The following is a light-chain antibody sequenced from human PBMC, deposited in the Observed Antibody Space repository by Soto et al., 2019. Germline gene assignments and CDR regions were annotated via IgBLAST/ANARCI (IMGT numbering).Light chain of an antibody. CDR2: GAS. Sequence: EIVLTQSPGTLSLSPGERATLSCRASQSVSSNYLAWYQQKPGQAPRLLIYGASSRATAIPDRFSGSGSGKDFTLTISRLEPEDFAVYYCQQYGSSLQYTFGQGTKLEIK. V-gene: IGKV3-20*01. CDR1: QSVSSNY. CDR3: QQYGSSLQYT. J-gene: IGKJ2*01.